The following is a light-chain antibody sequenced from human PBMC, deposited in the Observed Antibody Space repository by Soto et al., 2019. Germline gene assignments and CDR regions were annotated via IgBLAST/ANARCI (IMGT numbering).Light chain of an antibody. Sequence: AIQMTQSPSSLSASVGDRVTITCRASQGIRTELAWYQQKAGKAPQLLIYAASSLQSGVPSRFSGSEAGTDFTLTISSLQPEDFATYYCLQEYNYPRTFGQGTKLEIK. J-gene: IGKJ2*01. CDR1: QGIRTE. V-gene: IGKV1-6*01. CDR3: LQEYNYPRT. CDR2: AAS.